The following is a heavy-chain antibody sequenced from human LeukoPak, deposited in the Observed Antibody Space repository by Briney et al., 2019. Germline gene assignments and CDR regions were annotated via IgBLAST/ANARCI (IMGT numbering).Heavy chain of an antibody. Sequence: GGSLRLSCAGSGYTFDDYGTRWVRQAPGKGLECVTGINWNGGSTGYAASVKGRCTISRDNAKHALYLEMNSLRAEDTAFYYCVRLGRDGYTYGAAYWGQGTLVTVSS. CDR2: INWNGGST. CDR1: GYTFDDYG. D-gene: IGHD5-24*01. V-gene: IGHV3-20*04. J-gene: IGHJ1*01. CDR3: VRLGRDGYTYGAAY.